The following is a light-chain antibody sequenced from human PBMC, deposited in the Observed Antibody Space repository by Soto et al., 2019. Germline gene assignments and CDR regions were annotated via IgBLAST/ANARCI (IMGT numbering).Light chain of an antibody. Sequence: QSVLTQPPSVSGAPGQRVTISCTGSSSNIGAGYDVHWYQQLPGTAPKLLIYGNSNRPSVVPDRFSGSKSGTSASLAITGLQAEDEADYYCQSYDSSHAVFGGGTQLTVL. J-gene: IGLJ7*01. CDR2: GNS. V-gene: IGLV1-40*01. CDR1: SSNIGAGYD. CDR3: QSYDSSHAV.